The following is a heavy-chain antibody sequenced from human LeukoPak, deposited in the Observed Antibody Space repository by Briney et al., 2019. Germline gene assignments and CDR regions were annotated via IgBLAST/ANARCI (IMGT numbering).Heavy chain of an antibody. J-gene: IGHJ3*02. CDR1: DYSIRSGYY. V-gene: IGHV4-38-2*01. CDR3: ARQNIVVVVAATPGAFDI. CDR2: LYHSGSA. D-gene: IGHD2-15*01. Sequence: SEXXSLTCDVSDYSIRSGYYWGWIRQPPGKGVEWIGSLYHSGSAYYSPSLKRRVTISLDTSNKEISMRMSSVTAADTAIYYCARQNIVVVVAATPGAFDIWGQGTLVIVSS.